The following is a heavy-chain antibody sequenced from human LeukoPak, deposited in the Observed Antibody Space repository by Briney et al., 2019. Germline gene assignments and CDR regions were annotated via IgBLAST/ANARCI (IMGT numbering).Heavy chain of an antibody. J-gene: IGHJ4*02. CDR3: ARPNYDSSGYAYYFDY. CDR2: IYHSGST. V-gene: IGHV4-38-2*01. D-gene: IGHD3-22*01. CDR1: GYSISSGYY. Sequence: PSETLSLTCAVSGYSISSGYYWGWIRQPPRKGLEGIGSIYHSGSTYYKPSLKSRVTISVDTSKNHFSLKLSSVTAADTAVYYCARPNYDSSGYAYYFDYWGQGTLVTVSS.